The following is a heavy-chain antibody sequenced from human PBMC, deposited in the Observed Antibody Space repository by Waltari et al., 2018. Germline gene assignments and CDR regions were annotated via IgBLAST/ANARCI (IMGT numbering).Heavy chain of an antibody. V-gene: IGHV4-38-2*01. J-gene: IGHJ3*02. CDR1: GYSLSSGSS. CDR3: ARPYGCSGGSCYYFDI. CDR2: IYHSGST. D-gene: IGHD2-15*01. Sequence: QVQLQESGPGLVKPSEPLSLPCAVSGYSLSSGSSLGWIRPPPGKGLEWIGSIYHSGSTYYNPSLKSRVTISVDTSKNQFSLKLSSVTAADTAVYYCARPYGCSGGSCYYFDIWGQGTMVTVSS.